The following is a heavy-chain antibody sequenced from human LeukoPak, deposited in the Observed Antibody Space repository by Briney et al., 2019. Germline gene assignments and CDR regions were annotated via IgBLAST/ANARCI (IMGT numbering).Heavy chain of an antibody. CDR2: IYTSGST. J-gene: IGHJ6*03. D-gene: IGHD1-26*01. CDR3: ASVPGSYYYYYMDV. Sequence: PSETLSLTCTVSGGSISSYYWSWIRQPAGKGLEWIGRIYTSGSTNYNPSLKSRVTISVDTSKNQFSLKLSSVTAADTAVYYCASVPGSYYYYYMDVWGKGTTVTVSS. V-gene: IGHV4-4*07. CDR1: GGSISSYY.